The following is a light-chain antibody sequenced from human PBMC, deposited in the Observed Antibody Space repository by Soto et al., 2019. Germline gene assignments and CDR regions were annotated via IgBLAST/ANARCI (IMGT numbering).Light chain of an antibody. CDR3: QLYSRSPRQIT. V-gene: IGKV4-1*01. CDR1: QSVLYSSNNENY. Sequence: DIVMTQSPDALAVSLGERATINCKSSQSVLYSSNNENYLAWYQHKPGQPPKLLIYWASTRESGVPDRFSGSGSGTDCTLTISRLEPEDFAVYYCQLYSRSPRQITFGQGTRLEIK. CDR2: WAS. J-gene: IGKJ5*01.